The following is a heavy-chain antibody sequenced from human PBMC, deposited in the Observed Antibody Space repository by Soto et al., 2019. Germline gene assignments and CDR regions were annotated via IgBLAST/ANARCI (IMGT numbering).Heavy chain of an antibody. J-gene: IGHJ6*04. V-gene: IGHV1-3*01. CDR1: GYTFTSYA. Sequence: ASVKVSCKASGYTFTSYAMHWVRQAPGQRLEWMGWINAGNGNTKYSQKFQGRVAITRDTSASTAYMELSSLRSEDTAVYYCARGAVFTRVGGPPHNYSVMAVWGKGTTVPVSS. D-gene: IGHD3-10*01. CDR3: ARGAVFTRVGGPPHNYSVMAV. CDR2: INAGNGNT.